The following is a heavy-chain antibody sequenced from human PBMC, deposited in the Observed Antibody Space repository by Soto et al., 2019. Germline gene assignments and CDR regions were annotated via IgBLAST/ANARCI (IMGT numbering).Heavy chain of an antibody. Sequence: ESLNLSCTCSGYSFTSYLIGWVRQMPGKGLEWMGIIYPGDSDTRYSPSFQGQVTISADKSISTAYLQWSSLKASDTAMYYCAIGLAAGPYGMDVWGQGTTVTVSS. CDR3: AIGLAAGPYGMDV. J-gene: IGHJ6*02. D-gene: IGHD6-25*01. CDR1: GYSFTSYL. CDR2: IYPGDSDT. V-gene: IGHV5-51*01.